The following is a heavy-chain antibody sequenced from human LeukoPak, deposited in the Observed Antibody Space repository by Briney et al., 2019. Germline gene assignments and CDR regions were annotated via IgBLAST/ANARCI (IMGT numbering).Heavy chain of an antibody. D-gene: IGHD5-24*01. CDR2: INHSGST. J-gene: IGHJ4*02. CDR1: GGSISSYY. Sequence: SETLSLTCTVSGGSISSYYWSWIRHPPGKGLEWIGEINHSGSTNYNPSLKSRVTISVDTSKNQFSLKLSSVTAADTAVYYFARAAEVATIFDYWGQGTLVTVSS. V-gene: IGHV4-34*01. CDR3: ARAAEVATIFDY.